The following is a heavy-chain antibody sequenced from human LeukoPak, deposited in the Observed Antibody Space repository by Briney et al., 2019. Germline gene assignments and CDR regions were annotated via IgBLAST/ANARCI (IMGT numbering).Heavy chain of an antibody. CDR3: ARGGYYGSGSFPDY. V-gene: IGHV1-18*01. D-gene: IGHD3-10*01. CDR1: GYSFGSFG. CDR2: ISAYNGDT. Sequence: ASVKVSCKASGYSFGSFGINWVRQAPGQGLEWMGWISAYNGDTNYAQKLQGRVTMTTDTSTSTAYMDLRSLTSDGTAVYYCARGGYYGSGSFPDYWGQGTLVTVSS. J-gene: IGHJ4*02.